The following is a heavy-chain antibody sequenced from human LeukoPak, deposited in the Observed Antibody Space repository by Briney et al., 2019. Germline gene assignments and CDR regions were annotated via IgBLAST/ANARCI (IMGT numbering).Heavy chain of an antibody. J-gene: IGHJ2*01. CDR3: VQGARADTFWYFDL. CDR2: VGGGGDYS. D-gene: IGHD3-16*01. CDR1: GFTVSNHA. V-gene: IGHV3-23*01. Sequence: PGRSLRLSCAAAGFTVSNHAMSWVRQAPGNGLGWVSCVGGGGDYSFHAEYVKRRFRDWRDNSKHTLYLQMDGLRSEDSDVYYCVQGARADTFWYFDLRGRATLVTDCS.